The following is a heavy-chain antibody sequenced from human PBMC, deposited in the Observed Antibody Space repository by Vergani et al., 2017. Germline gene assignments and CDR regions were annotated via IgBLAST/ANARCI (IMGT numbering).Heavy chain of an antibody. CDR1: GFTFSSYA. CDR2: ISGSGGST. D-gene: IGHD5-12*01. Sequence: EVQLLESGGGLVQPGGSLRLSCAASGFTFSSYAMSWVRQAPGKGLEWVSAISGSGGSTYYADSVKGRFTISRDNSKNTLYLQMNSLRAEDTAVYYCAKCGYSGPPPLYYYYYCMDVWGQGTTVTVSS. V-gene: IGHV3-23*01. CDR3: AKCGYSGPPPLYYYYYCMDV. J-gene: IGHJ6*02.